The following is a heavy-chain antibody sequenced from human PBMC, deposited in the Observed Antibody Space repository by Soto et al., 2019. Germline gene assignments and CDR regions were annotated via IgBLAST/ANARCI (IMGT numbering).Heavy chain of an antibody. V-gene: IGHV3-23*01. CDR3: VKDWSGEKCPCMDV. D-gene: IGHD3-3*01. CDR2: ISRNGDST. CDR1: GFTFWNYA. J-gene: IGHJ6*02. Sequence: EVQLLESGGGLGQPGGSLRLSCEASGFTFWNYAMTWVRQAPGKGPEWVSSISRNGDSTYYVDSVKGRFIISRDNSENTLFLQMDSLRAEDAAIYYCVKDWSGEKCPCMDVWGQGTTVTVSS.